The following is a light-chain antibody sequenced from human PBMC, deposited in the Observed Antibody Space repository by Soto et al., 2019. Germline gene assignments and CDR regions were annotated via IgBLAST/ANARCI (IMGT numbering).Light chain of an antibody. J-gene: IGLJ1*01. Sequence: QSVVTQPPSVSGAPGQRVTISCSGGSSNIGAGFDVHWYQQLPGTAPKLLIYGNTNRPSGVPDRFSGSKSGTSASLAITGLQAEDVADYYCSSYAGSNNLRVFGTGTKVTVL. V-gene: IGLV1-40*01. CDR3: SSYAGSNNLRV. CDR1: SSNIGAGFD. CDR2: GNT.